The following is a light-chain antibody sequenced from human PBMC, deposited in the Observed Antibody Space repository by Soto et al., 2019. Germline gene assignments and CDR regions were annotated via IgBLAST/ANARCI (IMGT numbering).Light chain of an antibody. J-gene: IGLJ1*01. V-gene: IGLV2-23*02. CDR3: CSYAGSSTLDYV. Sequence: QSALTQPASVSGSPGQSITISCTGTSSDVGSYNLVSWYQQHPGKAPKLMIYEVSKRPSGVSNRFSGSKSGNTASLTISGLQAEEEADYYCCSYAGSSTLDYVFGTGTKVTVL. CDR2: EVS. CDR1: SSDVGSYNL.